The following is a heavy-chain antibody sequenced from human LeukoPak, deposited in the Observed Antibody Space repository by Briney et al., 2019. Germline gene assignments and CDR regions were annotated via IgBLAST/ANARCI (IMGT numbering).Heavy chain of an antibody. Sequence: GGSLRLSCVASGLTFSRYGMHWVRQAPGKGREWVAGICYDGSNKYYADAVKGRFTISRGNSKNTLYLQMNSLRSDDTAVYYFASVPLGPDGYQPNSDYWGQGTLVTVSS. CDR3: ASVPLGPDGYQPNSDY. CDR2: ICYDGSNK. J-gene: IGHJ4*02. D-gene: IGHD5-24*01. CDR1: GLTFSRYG. V-gene: IGHV3-33*01.